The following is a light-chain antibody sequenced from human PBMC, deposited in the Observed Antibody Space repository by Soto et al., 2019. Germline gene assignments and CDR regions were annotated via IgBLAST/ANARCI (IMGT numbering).Light chain of an antibody. CDR1: QSVSSSY. Sequence: EIVLTQSPGTLSLSPGERATLSCRASQSVSSSYLAWYQQKPGQAPRLLIYGASSRATGIPDRFSGSGYGTYVTLTISRMEPEEFAVYYCQQYCSSPPYTFGQGTKLEIK. J-gene: IGKJ2*01. V-gene: IGKV3-20*01. CDR3: QQYCSSPPYT. CDR2: GAS.